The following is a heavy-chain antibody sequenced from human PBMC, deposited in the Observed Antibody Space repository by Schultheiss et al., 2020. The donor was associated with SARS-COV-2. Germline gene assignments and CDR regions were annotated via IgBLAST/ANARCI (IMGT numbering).Heavy chain of an antibody. CDR2: IYTSGST. D-gene: IGHD4-23*01. CDR1: GGSISRYY. V-gene: IGHV4-4*07. Sequence: SETLSLTCTVSGGSISRYYWSWIRQPPGKGLEWIGRIYTSGSTNYNPSLKSRVTMSVDTSKNQFSLKLSSVTAADTAVYYCARDLSHRSGGNSFDYWGQGTLVTVSS. J-gene: IGHJ4*02. CDR3: ARDLSHRSGGNSFDY.